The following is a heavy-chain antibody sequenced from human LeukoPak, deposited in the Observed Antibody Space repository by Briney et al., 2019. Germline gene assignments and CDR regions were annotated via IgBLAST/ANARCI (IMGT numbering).Heavy chain of an antibody. CDR3: ARAPSEIGGYYPEYFRH. Sequence: GESLRLSCAASGFTFSSYWMHWVRQAPGKGLVWVSRIKSDGSTNYVDSVKGRFTISRDNAKNTLSLQMNSLRAEDTGVYYCARAPSEIGGYYPEYFRHWGQGTLVTVSS. D-gene: IGHD3-22*01. V-gene: IGHV3-74*01. CDR1: GFTFSSYW. J-gene: IGHJ1*01. CDR2: IKSDGST.